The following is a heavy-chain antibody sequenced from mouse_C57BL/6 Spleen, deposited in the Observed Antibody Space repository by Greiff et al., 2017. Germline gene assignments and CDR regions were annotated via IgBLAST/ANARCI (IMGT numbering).Heavy chain of an antibody. CDR1: GFTFSSYA. V-gene: IGHV5-4*01. CDR3: ARDRGYGYDGAMDY. D-gene: IGHD2-2*01. CDR2: ISDGGSYT. J-gene: IGHJ4*01. Sequence: EVQLVESGGGLVKPGGSLKLSCAASGFTFSSYAMSWVRQTPEKRLEWVATISDGGSYTYYPDNVKGRFTISRDNAKNNLYLQMSHLKSEDTAMYYCARDRGYGYDGAMDYWGQGTSVTVSS.